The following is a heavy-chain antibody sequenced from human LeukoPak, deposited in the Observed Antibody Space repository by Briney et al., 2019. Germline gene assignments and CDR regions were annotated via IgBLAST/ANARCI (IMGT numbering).Heavy chain of an antibody. D-gene: IGHD3-22*01. J-gene: IGHJ4*02. CDR2: IYYSGST. CDR1: GGSISSSSYY. CDR3: ARGGHSSGYYFIDY. Sequence: SETLSLTCTVSGGSISSSSYYWGWIRQPPGKGLEWIGSIYYSGSTYYNPSLKSRVTISVDTSKNQFSLKLSSVTAADTAVYYCARGGHSSGYYFIDYWGQGTLVTVSS. V-gene: IGHV4-39*07.